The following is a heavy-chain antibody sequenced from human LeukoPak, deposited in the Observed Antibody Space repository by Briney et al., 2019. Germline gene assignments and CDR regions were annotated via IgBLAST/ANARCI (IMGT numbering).Heavy chain of an antibody. V-gene: IGHV3-30*02. D-gene: IGHD3-10*01. CDR1: GFTFSSYG. CDR3: AKDSSVITMVRGALKEGAYVGYFDY. J-gene: IGHJ4*02. CDR2: IRYDGSNK. Sequence: GGSLRLSCAASGFTFSSYGMHWVRQAPGKGLEWVAFIRYDGSNKYYADSVKGRFTISRDNSKNTLYLQMNSLRAEDTAVYYCAKDSSVITMVRGALKEGAYVGYFDYWGQGTLVTVSS.